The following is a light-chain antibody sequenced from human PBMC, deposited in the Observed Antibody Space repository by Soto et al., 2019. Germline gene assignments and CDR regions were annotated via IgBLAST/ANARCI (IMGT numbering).Light chain of an antibody. J-gene: IGKJ1*01. CDR2: AAS. CDR3: LQDYNFPWT. V-gene: IGKV1-6*01. Sequence: AIQMTQSPSSLSASLGDRVTITCRASQGIGNDLGWYQQKPGNAPRLLIYAASTLQRGVPSRFSGSGSGTDFTLTISSLQPEDSATYYCLQDYNFPWTFGQGTKVEIK. CDR1: QGIGND.